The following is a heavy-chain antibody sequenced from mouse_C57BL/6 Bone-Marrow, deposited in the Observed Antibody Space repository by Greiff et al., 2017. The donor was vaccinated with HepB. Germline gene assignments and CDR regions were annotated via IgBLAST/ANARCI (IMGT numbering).Heavy chain of an antibody. V-gene: IGHV1-69*01. CDR2: IDPSDSYT. CDR3: ARAYGNYPSYYYAMDY. J-gene: IGHJ4*01. D-gene: IGHD2-10*02. Sequence: QVQLQQSGAELVMPGASVKLSCKASGYTFTSYWMHWVKQRPGQGLEWIGEIDPSDSYTNYNQKFKGKSTLTVDKSSSTAYMQLSSLTSEDSAVYDCARAYGNYPSYYYAMDYWGQGTSVTVSS. CDR1: GYTFTSYW.